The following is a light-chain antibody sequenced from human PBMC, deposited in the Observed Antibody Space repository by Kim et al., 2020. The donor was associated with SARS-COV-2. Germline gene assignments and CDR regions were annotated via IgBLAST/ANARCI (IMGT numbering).Light chain of an antibody. J-gene: IGLJ2*01. CDR1: SLRSYY. Sequence: SSELTQDPAVSVALGQTVRITCQGDSLRSYYASWYQQKPGQAPVLVIYGKNNRPSGIPDRFSGSSSGNTASLTITGAHSEDEADYYCNSWDSSGNHVVFGGGTQLTVL. V-gene: IGLV3-19*01. CDR3: NSWDSSGNHVV. CDR2: GKN.